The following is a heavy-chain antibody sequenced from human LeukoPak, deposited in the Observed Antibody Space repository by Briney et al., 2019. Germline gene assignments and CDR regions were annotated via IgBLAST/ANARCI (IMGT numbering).Heavy chain of an antibody. CDR2: VFYAGKT. J-gene: IGHJ4*02. CDR3: ARVFDS. V-gene: IGHV4-39*07. Sequence: SETLSLTCTVSGGSVSTSDYYWGWIRQSPVKGLEWIGDVFYAGKTNYNPSLRGRATISIDTSKNQFSLKLTYVTAADSAVYYCARVFDSWGQGTLVTVSS. CDR1: GGSVSTSDYY.